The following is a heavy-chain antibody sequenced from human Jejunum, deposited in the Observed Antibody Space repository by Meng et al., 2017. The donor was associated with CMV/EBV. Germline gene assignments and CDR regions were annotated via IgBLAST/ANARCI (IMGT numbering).Heavy chain of an antibody. CDR3: ASDRVSGWSPVFFDY. CDR1: GFGFGDYG. Sequence: GFGFGDYGMDWVRLSPGQGLEWVSGINWNGGTTNYAASVRGRFIISRDNANNYLYLQMNSLRPEDTAFYYCASDRVSGWSPVFFDYWSPGIQVTVSS. D-gene: IGHD2-15*01. V-gene: IGHV3-20*03. J-gene: IGHJ4*02. CDR2: INWNGGTT.